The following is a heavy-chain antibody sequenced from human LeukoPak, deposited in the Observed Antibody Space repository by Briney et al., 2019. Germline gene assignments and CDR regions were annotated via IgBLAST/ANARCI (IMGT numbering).Heavy chain of an antibody. V-gene: IGHV1-46*01. D-gene: IGHD1-26*01. CDR3: ARSGVHHFFDY. CDR2: INPSGGST. CDR1: GYTFTSYY. Sequence: ASVKVSCKASGYTFTSYYMHWVRQAPGQGLEWMGIINPSGGSTSYARKFQGRVTMTRDTSTSTVYMELSSLRSEDTAVYYCARSGVHHFFDYWGQGTLVTVSS. J-gene: IGHJ4*02.